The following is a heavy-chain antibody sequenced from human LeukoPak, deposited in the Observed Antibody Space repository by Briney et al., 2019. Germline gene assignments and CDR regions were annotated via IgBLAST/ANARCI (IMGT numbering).Heavy chain of an antibody. CDR1: GYTFTGYY. J-gene: IGHJ5*02. V-gene: IGHV1-2*02. Sequence: ASVKVSCKASGYTFTGYYMHWVRQAPGQGLEWMGWINPNSGGTNYAQKFQGRVTMTRDTSVNTAYMELSRLTSDDTAVYYCARDRAYDSSGNPMFNPWGRGTLVAVSS. CDR2: INPNSGGT. CDR3: ARDRAYDSSGNPMFNP. D-gene: IGHD3-22*01.